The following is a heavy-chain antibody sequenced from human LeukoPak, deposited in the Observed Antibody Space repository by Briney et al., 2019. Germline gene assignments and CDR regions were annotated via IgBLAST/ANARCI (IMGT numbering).Heavy chain of an antibody. CDR1: GYTFTNYD. J-gene: IGHJ5*02. V-gene: IGHV1-8*02. CDR2: MNPNSGNT. CDR3: ARVITMIRGIIIGWFDP. D-gene: IGHD3-10*01. Sequence: ASVKVSCKASGYTFTNYDINWVRQATGQGLEWMGWMNPNSGNTGYAQKFQGRVTMTRNTSISTAYMELSSLRSEDTAVYYCARVITMIRGIIIGWFDPWGQGTLVTVSS.